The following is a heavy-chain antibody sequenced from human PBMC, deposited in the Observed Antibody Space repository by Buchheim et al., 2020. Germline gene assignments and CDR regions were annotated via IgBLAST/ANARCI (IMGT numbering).Heavy chain of an antibody. V-gene: IGHV3-30*03. CDR3: ARGRDYYYYYYMDV. Sequence: QVQLVESGGGVVQPGRSLRLSCAASGFTFSSYGMHWVRQAPGKGLEWVAVISHDGSNKYYADSVKGRFTISRDNSKNTLYLQMNSLRAEDTAVYYCARGRDYYYYYYMDVWGKGTT. CDR1: GFTFSSYG. J-gene: IGHJ6*03. CDR2: ISHDGSNK.